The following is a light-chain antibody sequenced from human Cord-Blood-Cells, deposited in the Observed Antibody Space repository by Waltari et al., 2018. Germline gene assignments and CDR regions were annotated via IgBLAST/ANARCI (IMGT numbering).Light chain of an antibody. J-gene: IGLJ1*01. CDR3: NSRDSSGNHPPYV. Sequence: SSELTQDPAVSVTLGQTVRITCQGDSLRSYYASWYQQKPGQAPVHVISGKNNPRSGIPYRFSGSSSGYTASLTITGAQAEDEADYYGNSRDSSGNHPPYVFGTGTKVTVL. CDR2: GKN. CDR1: SLRSYY. V-gene: IGLV3-19*01.